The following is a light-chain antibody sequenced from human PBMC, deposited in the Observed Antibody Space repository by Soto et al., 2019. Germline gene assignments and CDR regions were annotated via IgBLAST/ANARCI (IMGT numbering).Light chain of an antibody. CDR3: QQYNHWPLT. Sequence: TTQSPGARSISPCGAATLSSRASQGLGTNLAWYQQKPGQAPRLLIYAASTRATGVPGRFSGSGSGTEFTLTISSLQSEDFAVYYCQQYNHWPLTFGGGTKVDIK. J-gene: IGKJ4*01. CDR1: QGLGTN. CDR2: AAS. V-gene: IGKV3-15*01.